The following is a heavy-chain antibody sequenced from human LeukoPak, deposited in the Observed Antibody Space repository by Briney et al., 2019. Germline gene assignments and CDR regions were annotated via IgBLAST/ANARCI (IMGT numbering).Heavy chain of an antibody. J-gene: IGHJ4*02. D-gene: IGHD5-24*01. CDR3: ARVAVEMDHDY. CDR1: GFSFNVYS. CDR2: ISSSGRTI. Sequence: GGSLRLSCGASGFSFNVYSMSCLRQAPGKGLELIAYISSSGRTIHYADSVKCLFTISRDNAQDSLYLKMNSLRVEDTAVYYCARVAVEMDHDYWGQGTLVTVAS. V-gene: IGHV3-48*01.